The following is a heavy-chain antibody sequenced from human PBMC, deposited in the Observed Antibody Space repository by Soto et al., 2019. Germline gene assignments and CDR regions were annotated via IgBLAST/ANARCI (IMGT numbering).Heavy chain of an antibody. Sequence: SETLSLTCTVSGASISSNYHWGWIRQPPGKGLEWIGTFYSSGNTEYNPSLKSRATMSVDTSRTQFSLMLSYVTAADTAVFYCARLRRDGQTGYAFDIWGQGTMVTVSS. J-gene: IGHJ3*02. D-gene: IGHD7-27*01. CDR3: ARLRRDGQTGYAFDI. V-gene: IGHV4-39*01. CDR2: FYSSGNT. CDR1: GASISSNYH.